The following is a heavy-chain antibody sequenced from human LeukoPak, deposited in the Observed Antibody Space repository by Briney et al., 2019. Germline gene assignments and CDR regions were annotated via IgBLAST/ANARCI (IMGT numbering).Heavy chain of an antibody. D-gene: IGHD3-22*01. V-gene: IGHV3-9*01. CDR1: GFTFDDYA. Sequence: GWSLRLSCAASGFTFDDYAMHWVRQAPGKGLEWVSGISWNSGSIGYADSVKGRFTISRDNGKNSLYLQMNSLRAEDTALYYCAKDPSYDSSGYYFDYWGQGTLVTVSS. J-gene: IGHJ4*02. CDR2: ISWNSGSI. CDR3: AKDPSYDSSGYYFDY.